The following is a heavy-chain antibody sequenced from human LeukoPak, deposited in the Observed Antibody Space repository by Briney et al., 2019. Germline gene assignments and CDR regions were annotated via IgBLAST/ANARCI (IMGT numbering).Heavy chain of an antibody. V-gene: IGHV1-3*01. CDR3: ARNNYYDSSGYLFLY. CDR2: INAGNGNT. CDR1: GYTFTSYA. Sequence: EASVTVSCKASGYTFTSYAMHWVRQAPGQRLEWMGWINAGNGNTKYSQKFQGRVTITRDTSASTAYMELSSLRSEDTAVYYCARNNYYDSSGYLFLYWGQGTLVTVSS. D-gene: IGHD3-22*01. J-gene: IGHJ4*02.